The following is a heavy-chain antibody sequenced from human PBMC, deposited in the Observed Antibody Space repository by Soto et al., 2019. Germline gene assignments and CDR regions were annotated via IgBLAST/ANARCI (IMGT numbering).Heavy chain of an antibody. Sequence: PGGSLRLSCAASGFTFSSYAMHWVRQAPGKGLEWVAVISYDGSNKYYADSVKGRFTISRDNSKNTLYLQMNSLRAEDTAVYYCARDWGEMTTVTTRGMDVWGQGTTVTVSS. CDR3: ARDWGEMTTVTTRGMDV. V-gene: IGHV3-30-3*01. CDR2: ISYDGSNK. J-gene: IGHJ6*02. CDR1: GFTFSSYA. D-gene: IGHD4-4*01.